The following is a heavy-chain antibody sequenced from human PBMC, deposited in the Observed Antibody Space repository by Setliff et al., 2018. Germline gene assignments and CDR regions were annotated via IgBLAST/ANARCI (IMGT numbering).Heavy chain of an antibody. D-gene: IGHD6-13*01. CDR3: ARGGGSSWYGFDY. CDR2: IYYSGST. J-gene: IGHJ4*02. V-gene: IGHV4-39*07. Sequence: ASETLSLTCTVSGGSISSSSYYWGWIRQPPGKGLEWIGSIYYSGSTYYNPSLKSRVTISVDTSKNQFSLKLSSVTAADTAVYYCARGGGSSWYGFDYWGQGTLVTVSS. CDR1: GGSISSSSYY.